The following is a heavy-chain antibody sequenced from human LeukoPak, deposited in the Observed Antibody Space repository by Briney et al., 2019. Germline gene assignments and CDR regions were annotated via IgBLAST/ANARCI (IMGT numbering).Heavy chain of an antibody. J-gene: IGHJ4*02. CDR2: IYTSGST. Sequence: SETLSLTCTVSVGSNSRYYWIWIRQPAGKGLEWIGRIYTSGSTNYNPSLNSRITISIDTSKNQFSQKLNSVTAADTAVYYCARDRGYSYAFDYWGQGTLVTVSS. D-gene: IGHD5-18*01. CDR1: VGSNSRYY. V-gene: IGHV4-4*07. CDR3: ARDRGYSYAFDY.